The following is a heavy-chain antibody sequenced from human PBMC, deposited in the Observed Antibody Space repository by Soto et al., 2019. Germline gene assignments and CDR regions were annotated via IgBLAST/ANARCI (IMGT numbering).Heavy chain of an antibody. CDR1: GFTFSSYG. CDR3: AKGPFGSGTRYYGMDX. CDR2: ISYDGSNK. J-gene: IGHJ6*02. D-gene: IGHD3-10*01. V-gene: IGHV3-30*18. Sequence: GGSLRLSCAASGFTFSSYGMHWVRQAPGKGLEWVSFISYDGSNKYYADSVKGRFTISRDNSKNTLYLQMNSLRAEDTAVYYCAKGPFGSGTRYYGMDXWGQGTTVTVS.